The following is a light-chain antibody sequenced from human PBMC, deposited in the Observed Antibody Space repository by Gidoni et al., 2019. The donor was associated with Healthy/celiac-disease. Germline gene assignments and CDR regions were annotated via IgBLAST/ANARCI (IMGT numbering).Light chain of an antibody. Sequence: DIQMTQSPSSLSASVGDRVTITCQASQSISSYLNWYQQKPGKAPKLLIYAASSLQSGVPSRFSGSGSGTDFTLTISSLQPEDFATYYCQQSYSTLLTCGGGTKVEIK. J-gene: IGKJ4*01. V-gene: IGKV1-39*01. CDR2: AAS. CDR3: QQSYSTLLT. CDR1: QSISSY.